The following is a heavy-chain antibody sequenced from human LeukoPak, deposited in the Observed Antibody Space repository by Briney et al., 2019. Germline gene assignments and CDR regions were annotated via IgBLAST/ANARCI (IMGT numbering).Heavy chain of an antibody. D-gene: IGHD6-13*01. CDR1: GFTFSSYA. Sequence: GGSLRLSCAASGFTFSSYAMSWVRQAPGKGLEWVSAISGSGGSTYYADSVKGRFTISRDNSKNTLYLQMNSLRAEDTAVYYCAKGGGSSSWYEIIDYWGQGTLVTVSS. V-gene: IGHV3-23*01. CDR3: AKGGGSSSWYEIIDY. J-gene: IGHJ4*02. CDR2: ISGSGGST.